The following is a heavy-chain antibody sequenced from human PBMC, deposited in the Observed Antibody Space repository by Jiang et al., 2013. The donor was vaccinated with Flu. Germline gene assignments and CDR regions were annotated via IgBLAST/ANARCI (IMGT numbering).Heavy chain of an antibody. J-gene: IGHJ3*02. D-gene: IGHD5-18*01. V-gene: IGHV1-46*01. Sequence: SGAEVKKPGASVTVSCKASGYTFTNYYIHWVRQAPGQGLEWMGIINPTGDSTGSAQKFQGRVTMTRDTSTSTVYMELSSLGSEDTAVYYCARDTPPDTAMDLDAFDIWGQGTMVTVSS. CDR2: INPTGDST. CDR3: ARDTPPDTAMDLDAFDI. CDR1: GYTFTNYY.